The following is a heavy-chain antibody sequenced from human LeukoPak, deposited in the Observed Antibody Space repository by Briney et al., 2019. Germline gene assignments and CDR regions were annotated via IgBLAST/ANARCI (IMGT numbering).Heavy chain of an antibody. CDR1: GFSFITYG. Sequence: GGSLRLSCAASGFSFITYGIHWVRQAPGKGLEWVALIRYDGSNRFYADSVRGRFAISRDNSKNTVYLQMNSLRAEDTAVYYCAKDRSMTTVTPFDNWGQGTLVAVSS. CDR3: AKDRSMTTVTPFDN. V-gene: IGHV3-30*02. CDR2: IRYDGSNR. J-gene: IGHJ4*02. D-gene: IGHD4-17*01.